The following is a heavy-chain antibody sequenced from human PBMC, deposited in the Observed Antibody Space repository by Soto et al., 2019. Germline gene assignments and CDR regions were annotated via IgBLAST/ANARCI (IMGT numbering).Heavy chain of an antibody. D-gene: IGHD3-3*01. CDR3: ARGGPLEWLLYGMDV. J-gene: IGHJ6*02. Sequence: EVQLVESGGGLVKPGGSLRLSCAASGFTFSSYSMNWVRQAPGKGLEWVSSISSSSSYIYYADSVKGRFTISRDNAKNSLYLQMNSLRAEDTAVYYCARGGPLEWLLYGMDVWGQGTTVTVSS. V-gene: IGHV3-21*01. CDR1: GFTFSSYS. CDR2: ISSSSSYI.